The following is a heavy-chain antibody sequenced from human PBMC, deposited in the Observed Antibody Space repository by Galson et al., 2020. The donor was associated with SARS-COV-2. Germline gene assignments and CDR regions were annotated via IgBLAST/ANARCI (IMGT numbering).Heavy chain of an antibody. J-gene: IGHJ6*02. CDR2: IYYSGRT. V-gene: IGHV4-39*07. Sequence: SETLSLTCTVSGGSISNIDYFWGWIRQPPGKGLEWIANIYYSGRTYYNPALKSRVTISIDASKNQFSLKMSSVTDADTAVYYCARDLVVSYSYGVDVWGQGTTVTVSS. D-gene: IGHD3-22*01. CDR3: ARDLVVSYSYGVDV. CDR1: GGSISNIDYF.